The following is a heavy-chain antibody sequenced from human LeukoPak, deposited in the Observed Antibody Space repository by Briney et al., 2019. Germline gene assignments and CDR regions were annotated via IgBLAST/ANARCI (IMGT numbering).Heavy chain of an antibody. V-gene: IGHV1-69*04. Sequence: SVKVSCKASGGTFSSYATSWVRQAPGQGLEWMGRIIPIFGIANYAQKFQGRVTITADKSTSTAYMELSSLRSEDTAVYYCARGSTTVTTTFDYWGQGTLVTVSS. D-gene: IGHD4-17*01. CDR3: ARGSTTVTTTFDY. J-gene: IGHJ4*02. CDR2: IIPIFGIA. CDR1: GGTFSSYA.